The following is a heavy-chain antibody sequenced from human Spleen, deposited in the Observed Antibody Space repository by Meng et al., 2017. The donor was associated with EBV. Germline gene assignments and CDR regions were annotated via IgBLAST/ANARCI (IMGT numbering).Heavy chain of an antibody. CDR3: ARGECSGGSGYSDY. CDR2: IKNSGST. CDR1: AGSYSGYY. J-gene: IGHJ4*01. Sequence: QVQLHHLGAGLVMPTASLSLTCSGYAGSYSGYYWTWIRQPPAKGLECIWEIKNSGSTNYNPSLKRRVTISVDTSKNQFSLKLSSVTAADTAVYYCARGECSGGSGYSDYWGQGTLVTVSS. V-gene: IGHV4-34*01. D-gene: IGHD2-15*01.